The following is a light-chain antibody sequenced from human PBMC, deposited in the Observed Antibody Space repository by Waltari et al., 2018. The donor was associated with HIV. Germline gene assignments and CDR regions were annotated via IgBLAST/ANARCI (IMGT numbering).Light chain of an antibody. CDR2: DAS. CDR1: QDIYSY. CDR3: QQFGAFPLT. Sequence: DIQLPQSPSSLSASVGDRVIITCQASQDIYSYLNWYQQKPGKAPKFLIYDASNLQTGVPSRFSGSGSGTHFTLTISSLQPEDFATYYCQQFGAFPLTFGGGTKVEIK. J-gene: IGKJ4*01. V-gene: IGKV1-33*01.